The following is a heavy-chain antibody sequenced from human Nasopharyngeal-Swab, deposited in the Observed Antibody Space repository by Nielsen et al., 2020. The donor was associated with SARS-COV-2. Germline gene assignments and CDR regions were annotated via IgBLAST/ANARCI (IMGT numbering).Heavy chain of an antibody. CDR3: ARGAEYGSGPDY. CDR2: IIPIFGTA. J-gene: IGHJ4*02. V-gene: IGHV1-69*01. D-gene: IGHD3-10*01. Sequence: VRQMPGKGLEWMGGIIPIFGTANYAQKFQGRVTITADESTSTAYMELSSLRSEDTAVYYCARGAEYGSGPDYWGQGTRVTVSS.